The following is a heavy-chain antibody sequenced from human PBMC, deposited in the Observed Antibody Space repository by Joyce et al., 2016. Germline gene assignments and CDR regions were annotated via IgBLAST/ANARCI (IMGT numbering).Heavy chain of an antibody. CDR3: ARRWSQTSYYFDF. J-gene: IGHJ4*02. Sequence: QVQLVQSEPELKRPGTSVRVSCKTSGYTFSSFHIHWVRQAPGQSLLWMSSSNVGNGNTQPSLAVQSRLTLTRDTAGRTVYMELNDLRSEDTALCFYARRWSQTSYYFDFWGQGTLVIVSS. D-gene: IGHD3-10*01. CDR2: SNVGNGNT. V-gene: IGHV1-3*01. CDR1: GYTFSSFH.